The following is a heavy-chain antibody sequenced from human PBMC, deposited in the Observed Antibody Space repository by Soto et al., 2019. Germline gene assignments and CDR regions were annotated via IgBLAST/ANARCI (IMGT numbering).Heavy chain of an antibody. CDR3: ARGDDWLLEDYYYYGMDV. CDR2: INHSGST. J-gene: IGHJ6*02. CDR1: GRSFSGYY. Sequence: SETLSLTCAVYGRSFSGYYWSWIRQPPGKGLEWIGEINHSGSTNYNPSLKSRVTISVDTSKNQFSLKLSSVTAADTAVYYCARGDDWLLEDYYYYGMDVWGQGTTVTVSS. V-gene: IGHV4-34*01. D-gene: IGHD3-9*01.